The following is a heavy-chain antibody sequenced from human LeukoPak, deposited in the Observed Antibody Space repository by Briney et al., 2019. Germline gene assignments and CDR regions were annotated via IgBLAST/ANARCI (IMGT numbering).Heavy chain of an antibody. V-gene: IGHV4-39*07. CDR2: IYYSGST. Sequence: PSETLSLTRTVSGGSISSSSYYWGWIRQPPGKGLEWIGSIYYSGSTYYNPSLKSRVTISVDTSKNQFSLKLSSVTAADTAVYYCARAVGAQVPWFDPWGQGTLVTVSS. CDR1: GGSISSSSYY. D-gene: IGHD1-26*01. J-gene: IGHJ5*02. CDR3: ARAVGAQVPWFDP.